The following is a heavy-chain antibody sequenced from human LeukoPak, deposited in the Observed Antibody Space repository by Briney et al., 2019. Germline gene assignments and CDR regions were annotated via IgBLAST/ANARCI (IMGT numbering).Heavy chain of an antibody. CDR1: GFTFDDYT. CDR2: ISWDGGST. J-gene: IGHJ4*02. CDR3: AKIAADGPEYYFDY. Sequence: PGGSLRLSCAASGFTFDDYTMHWVRQAPGKGLEWVSLISWDGGSTYYADSVKGRFTISRDNSKNSLYLQMNSLRTEDTALYYCAKIAADGPEYYFDYWGQGTLVTVSS. V-gene: IGHV3-43*01. D-gene: IGHD6-13*01.